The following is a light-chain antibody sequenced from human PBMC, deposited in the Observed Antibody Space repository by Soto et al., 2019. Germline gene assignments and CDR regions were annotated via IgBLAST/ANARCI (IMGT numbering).Light chain of an antibody. V-gene: IGKV1-5*01. CDR2: DAL. CDR3: QQYESLPLT. J-gene: IGKJ5*01. Sequence: IHMTHAPSTLSASVLYRVTITFLASQSISSRLAWYQKKPGKAPKLLIYDALNLERGVPSRFSGSGSGTGFTFTISSLQPEDFATYYCQQYESLPLTFGQGTRLEIK. CDR1: QSISSR.